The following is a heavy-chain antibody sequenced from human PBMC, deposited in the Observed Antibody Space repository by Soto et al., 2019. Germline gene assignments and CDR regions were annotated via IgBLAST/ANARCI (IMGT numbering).Heavy chain of an antibody. CDR3: ARDSDYIIAY. V-gene: IGHV1-18*01. D-gene: IGHD4-17*01. CDR2: IHTYNGNT. J-gene: IGHJ4*02. Sequence: DSVKVSCKASGYTFPRYGISWVRQAPGQGLEWVGWIHTYNGNTNFAQKLQGRVTLTTDTSTSTAYMELRSLRSDDTAVYYCARDSDYIIAYWGQGTLVTVSS. CDR1: GYTFPRYG.